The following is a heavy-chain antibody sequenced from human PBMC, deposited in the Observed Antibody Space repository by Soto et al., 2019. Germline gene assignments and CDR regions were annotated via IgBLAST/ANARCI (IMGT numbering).Heavy chain of an antibody. CDR1: GGSISSGGYY. J-gene: IGHJ3*02. D-gene: IGHD3-9*01. CDR3: ARDLMYYDILTGYYRDHDAFDI. CDR2: IYYSGST. V-gene: IGHV4-31*03. Sequence: SETLSLTCTVSGGSISSGGYYWSWIRQHPGKGLEWIGYIYYSGSTYYNPSLKSRVTISVDTSKNQFSLKLSSVTAADTAVYYCARDLMYYDILTGYYRDHDAFDIWAQGTMVTV.